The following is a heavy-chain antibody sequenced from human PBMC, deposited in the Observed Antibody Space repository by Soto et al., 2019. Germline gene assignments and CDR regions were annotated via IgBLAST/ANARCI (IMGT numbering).Heavy chain of an antibody. CDR1: GYTFTSYG. J-gene: IGHJ6*02. Sequence: ASVKVSCKASGYTFTSYGISWVRQAPGQGLEWMGWISAYNGNTNYAQKLQGRVTMTTDTSTSTAYMELRSLRSDDTAVYYCARELIAARPDDYYYGMDVWGQGTTVTVSS. D-gene: IGHD6-6*01. CDR3: ARELIAARPDDYYYGMDV. V-gene: IGHV1-18*01. CDR2: ISAYNGNT.